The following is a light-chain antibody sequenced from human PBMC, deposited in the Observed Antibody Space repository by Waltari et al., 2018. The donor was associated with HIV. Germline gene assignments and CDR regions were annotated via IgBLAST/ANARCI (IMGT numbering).Light chain of an antibody. J-gene: IGKJ2*02. V-gene: IGKV1-9*01. CDR2: AAS. CDR3: QQLNSYPRT. Sequence: DIQLTQSPSFLSASVGDRVTITCRASQGINTYLAWYQQKPGKAPQLLLYAASTLQSGVSSRFSGSGSGTEFTLTISSLQPEDFSTYYCQQLNSYPRTFGQGTKLEIK. CDR1: QGINTY.